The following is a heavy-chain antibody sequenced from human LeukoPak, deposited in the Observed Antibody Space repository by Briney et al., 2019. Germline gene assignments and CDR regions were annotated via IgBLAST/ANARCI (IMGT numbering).Heavy chain of an antibody. J-gene: IGHJ6*02. CDR2: ISYDGSNK. D-gene: IGHD2-2*01. Sequence: GGSLRLSCAASGFTFSIYSMNWVRQAPGKGLEWVAVISYDGSNKYYADSVKGRFTISRDNSKNTLYLQMNSLRAEDTAVYYCARDKGSYCSSTSCYYGMDVWGQGTTVTVSS. CDR3: ARDKGSYCSSTSCYYGMDV. CDR1: GFTFSIYS. V-gene: IGHV3-30*03.